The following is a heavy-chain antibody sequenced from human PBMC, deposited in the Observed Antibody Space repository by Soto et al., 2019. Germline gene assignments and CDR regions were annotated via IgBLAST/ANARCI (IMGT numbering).Heavy chain of an antibody. CDR3: ARDLDYGDYYYYGMDV. CDR2: IWYDGSNK. V-gene: IGHV3-33*01. CDR1: GFTFSSYG. D-gene: IGHD4-17*01. Sequence: QVQLVESGGVVVQPGRSLRLSCAASGFTFSSYGMHWVRQAPGKGLEWVAVIWYDGSNKYYADSVKGRFTISRDNSKNTLYLQMNSLRAEDTAVYYCARDLDYGDYYYYGMDVWGQGTTVTVSS. J-gene: IGHJ6*02.